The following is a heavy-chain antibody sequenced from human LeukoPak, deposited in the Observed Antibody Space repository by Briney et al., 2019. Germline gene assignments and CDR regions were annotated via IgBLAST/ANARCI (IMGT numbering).Heavy chain of an antibody. CDR1: GFTFSSYS. CDR3: ASDGRVGWFDP. CDR2: ISSSSSYI. V-gene: IGHV3-21*01. D-gene: IGHD1-26*01. J-gene: IGHJ5*02. Sequence: GSLRLSCAASGFTFSSYSMNWVRQAPGKGLEWVSSISSSSSYIYYADSVKGRFTISRDNAKTSLYLQMNSLRAEDTAVYYCASDGRVGWFDPWGQGTLVTVSS.